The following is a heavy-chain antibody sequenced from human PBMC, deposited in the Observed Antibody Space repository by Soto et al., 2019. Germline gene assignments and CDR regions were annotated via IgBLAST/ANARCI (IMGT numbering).Heavy chain of an antibody. CDR3: AKDTGPN. V-gene: IGHV3-9*01. J-gene: IGHJ4*02. Sequence: SLRLSCAASGFTLDNYGMHWVRQAPWKGLEWGSGISCNSNTIAYADSVNGRSTISRDNAKNSLYLQMNSMRDADTAFYYCAKDTGPNWGQGTLVSVSS. CDR1: GFTLDNYG. CDR2: ISCNSNTI.